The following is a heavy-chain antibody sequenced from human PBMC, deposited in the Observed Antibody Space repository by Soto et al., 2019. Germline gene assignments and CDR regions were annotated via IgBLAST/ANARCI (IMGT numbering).Heavy chain of an antibody. CDR2: ISASGTIT. D-gene: IGHD3-10*01. CDR3: AKLPWLADLAGTDY. V-gene: IGHV3-23*01. J-gene: IGHJ4*02. CDR1: GFTFSDYV. Sequence: DVQLLESGGGLVQPGGSLRLSCVASGFTFSDYVMTWVRQAPGKGPEWVSTISASGTITHYADSVEGRFTISRDNSKNTMFLRLSGLRVEDTVLYYCAKLPWLADLAGTDYWGQGALVTGSA.